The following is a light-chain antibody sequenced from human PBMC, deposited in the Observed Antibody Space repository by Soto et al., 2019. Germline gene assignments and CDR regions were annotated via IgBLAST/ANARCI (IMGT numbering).Light chain of an antibody. CDR2: AAS. Sequence: DIQMTQSPSSLSTSVGDRVTITCRASQSISTYLNWYQQKPGKAPKLLIYAASNLQSGVPSRFSGSGSGTDFTLTISSLQPEDFATYFCQQTYGTSTFGQGT. CDR1: QSISTY. V-gene: IGKV1-39*01. J-gene: IGKJ1*01. CDR3: QQTYGTST.